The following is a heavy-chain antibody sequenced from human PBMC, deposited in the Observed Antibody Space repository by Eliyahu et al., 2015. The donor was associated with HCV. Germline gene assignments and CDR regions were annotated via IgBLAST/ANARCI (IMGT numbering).Heavy chain of an antibody. CDR1: GFTFGDYA. Sequence: EVQLVESGGGLVQPGRSLRLSCTASGFTFGDYAMSWFRQAPGKGLEWVGFIRSKAYGGTTEHAASVKGRFTISRDDSKSIAYLQMNSLKTEDTAVYYCTRALPACSGGSCYSFGLFDYWGQGTLVTVSS. D-gene: IGHD2-15*01. CDR3: TRALPACSGGSCYSFGLFDY. V-gene: IGHV3-49*03. CDR2: IRSKAYGGTT. J-gene: IGHJ4*02.